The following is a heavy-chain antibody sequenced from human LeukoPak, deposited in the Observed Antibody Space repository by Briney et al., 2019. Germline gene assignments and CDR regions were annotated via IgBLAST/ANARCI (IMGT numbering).Heavy chain of an antibody. CDR3: ARGRAYAPTRWDY. J-gene: IGHJ4*02. Sequence: GGSLRLSCAASGLTLSSYSMHWVRQAAAKGLEWVSYISSISSTIYYADSVKGRFTISRDNAKNSLYLQTNSLRDEDTAVYYCARGRAYAPTRWDYWGQGTLVTVSS. D-gene: IGHD5-24*01. V-gene: IGHV3-48*02. CDR1: GLTLSSYS. CDR2: ISSISSTI.